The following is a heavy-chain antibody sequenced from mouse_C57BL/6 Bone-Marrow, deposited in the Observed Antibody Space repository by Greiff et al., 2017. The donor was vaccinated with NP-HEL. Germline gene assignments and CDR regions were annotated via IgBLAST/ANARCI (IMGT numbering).Heavy chain of an antibody. CDR3: ARSPYDYDGGYYAMDY. CDR1: GYTFTSYW. Sequence: QVQLQQPGAELVKPGASVKMSCKASGYTFTSYWITWVKQRPGQGLEWIGDIYPGSGSTNYNEKFKSKATLTVDTSSSTAYMQLSSLTYEDSAVYYCARSPYDYDGGYYAMDYWGQGTSVTVSS. V-gene: IGHV1-55*01. CDR2: IYPGSGST. D-gene: IGHD2-4*01. J-gene: IGHJ4*01.